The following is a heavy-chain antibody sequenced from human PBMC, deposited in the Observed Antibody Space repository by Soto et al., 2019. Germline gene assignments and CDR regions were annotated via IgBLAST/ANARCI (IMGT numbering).Heavy chain of an antibody. CDR3: ARHIRLWGDRVAVAGTVPDY. CDR2: IYYSGST. J-gene: IGHJ4*02. CDR1: GGSISSSSYY. Sequence: PSETLSLTCTVSGGSISSSSYYWGWIRQPPGKGLEWIGSIYYSGSTYYNPSLKSRVTISVDTSKNQFSLKLSSVTAADTAVYYCARHIRLWGDRVAVAGTVPDYWGQGTLVTVSS. D-gene: IGHD6-19*01. V-gene: IGHV4-39*01.